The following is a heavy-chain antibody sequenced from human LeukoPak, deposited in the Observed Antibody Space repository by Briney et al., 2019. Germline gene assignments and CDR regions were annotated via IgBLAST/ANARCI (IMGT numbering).Heavy chain of an antibody. CDR1: GYTFTSYY. CDR2: INPNSGGT. V-gene: IGHV1-2*02. D-gene: IGHD6-19*01. CDR3: ATHPSYSSGWFSPLDAFDI. Sequence: ASVKVSCKASGYTFTSYYMHWVRQAPGQGLEWMGWINPNSGGTNYAQKFQGRVTMTRDTSISTAYMELSRLRSDDTTVYYCATHPSYSSGWFSPLDAFDIWGQGTMVTVSS. J-gene: IGHJ3*02.